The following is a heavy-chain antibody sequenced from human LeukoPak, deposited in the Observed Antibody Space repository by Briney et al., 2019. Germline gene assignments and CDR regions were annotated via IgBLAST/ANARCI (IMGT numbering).Heavy chain of an antibody. D-gene: IGHD3-22*01. J-gene: IGHJ4*02. Sequence: PGGSLRLSCAASGFTFSSYAMSWVRQAPGKGLEWVSAISGSGGSTYYADSVKGRFTISRDNSKNTLYLQMNSLRAEDTAVYYCARDLEAYYDSSGYALDYWGQGTLVTVSS. V-gene: IGHV3-23*01. CDR1: GFTFSSYA. CDR3: ARDLEAYYDSSGYALDY. CDR2: ISGSGGST.